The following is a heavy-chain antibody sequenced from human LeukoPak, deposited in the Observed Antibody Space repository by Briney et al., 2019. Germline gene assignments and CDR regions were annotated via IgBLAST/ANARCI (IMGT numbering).Heavy chain of an antibody. D-gene: IGHD1-26*01. Sequence: PSETLSLTCTVSGGSISSYYWSWIRQPPGKGLEWIGYIYYSGSTNYNPSLKSRVTISVDTSKNQFSLKLSSVTAADTAVYYCARHGSGSYYFRYYFDYWGQGTLVTVSS. J-gene: IGHJ4*02. V-gene: IGHV4-59*08. CDR3: ARHGSGSYYFRYYFDY. CDR1: GGSISSYY. CDR2: IYYSGST.